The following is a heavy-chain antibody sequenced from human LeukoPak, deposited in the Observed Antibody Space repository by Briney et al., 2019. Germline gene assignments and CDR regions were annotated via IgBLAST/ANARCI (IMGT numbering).Heavy chain of an antibody. CDR1: GGPISSYY. J-gene: IGHJ6*02. CDR2: IYTSGST. CDR3: ARGGLVVVVAATQDLDYYGMDV. D-gene: IGHD2-15*01. Sequence: PSETLSLTCTVSGGPISSYYCSWIRQPAGKGLEWIGRIYTSGSTNYNPSLKSRVTMSVDTSKNQFSLKLSSVTAADTAVYYCARGGLVVVVAATQDLDYYGMDVWGQRTPVTVSS. V-gene: IGHV4-4*07.